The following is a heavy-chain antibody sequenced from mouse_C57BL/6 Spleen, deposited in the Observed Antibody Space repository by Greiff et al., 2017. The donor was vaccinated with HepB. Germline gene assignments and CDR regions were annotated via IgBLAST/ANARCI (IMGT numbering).Heavy chain of an antibody. CDR2: ISYDGSN. CDR1: GYSITSGYY. CDR3: ARVDYGSPFDY. Sequence: EVKLMESGPGLVKPSQSLSLTCSVTGYSITSGYYWNWIRQFPGNKLEWMGYISYDGSNNYNPSLKNRISITRDTSKNQFFLKLNSVTTEDTATYYCARVDYGSPFDYWGQGTTLTVSS. J-gene: IGHJ2*01. D-gene: IGHD1-1*01. V-gene: IGHV3-6*01.